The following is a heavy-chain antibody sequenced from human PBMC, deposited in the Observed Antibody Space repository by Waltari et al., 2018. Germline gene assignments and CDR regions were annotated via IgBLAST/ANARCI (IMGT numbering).Heavy chain of an antibody. J-gene: IGHJ4*02. Sequence: QVQLQESGPGLVKPSETLSLTCVVSAYPISSGFYWGWIRQPPGKGLEWIGSIYHSGNTYYNPSLKSRVTLSVDTSKNQFSLKLISVTAADTAVYYCVRDRGAADYIDYWGQGTLVTVSS. CDR1: AYPISSGFY. CDR2: IYHSGNT. CDR3: VRDRGAADYIDY. D-gene: IGHD3-10*01. V-gene: IGHV4-38-2*02.